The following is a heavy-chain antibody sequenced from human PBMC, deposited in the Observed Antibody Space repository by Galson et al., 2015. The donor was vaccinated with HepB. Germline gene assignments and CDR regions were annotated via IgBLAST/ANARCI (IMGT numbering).Heavy chain of an antibody. V-gene: IGHV1-2*04. CDR3: ARGTSSIRGAFDI. J-gene: IGHJ3*02. CDR1: GYTFTGYY. Sequence: SVKVSCKASGYTFTGYYMHWVRQAPGQGLEWMGWINPNSGGTNYAQKFQGWVTMTRDTSISTAYMELSRLRSDDTAVYYCARGTSSIRGAFDIWGQGTMVTVSS. CDR2: INPNSGGT. D-gene: IGHD3-3*02.